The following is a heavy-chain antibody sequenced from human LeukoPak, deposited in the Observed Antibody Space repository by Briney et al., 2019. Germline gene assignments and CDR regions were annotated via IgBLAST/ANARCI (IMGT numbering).Heavy chain of an antibody. Sequence: VTVSCKASGYTFTSYAMHWVRQAPGQRLEWMGWINAGNGNAKYSQKFQGRVTITRDTSASTAYMELSSLRSEDTAVYYCARTLLWFGELLPPLDYWGQGTLVTVSS. CDR3: ARTLLWFGELLPPLDY. D-gene: IGHD3-10*01. V-gene: IGHV1-3*01. J-gene: IGHJ4*02. CDR2: INAGNGNA. CDR1: GYTFTSYA.